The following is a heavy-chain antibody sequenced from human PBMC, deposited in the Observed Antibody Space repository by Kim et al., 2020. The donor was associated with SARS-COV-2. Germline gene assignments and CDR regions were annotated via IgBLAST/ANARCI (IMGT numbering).Heavy chain of an antibody. Sequence: FQGRVTMTRDTSTSTVYMELSSLRSEDTAVYYCARAGQGVGGGGENWFDPWGQGTLVTVSS. D-gene: IGHD1-26*01. CDR3: ARAGQGVGGGGENWFDP. J-gene: IGHJ5*02. V-gene: IGHV1-46*01.